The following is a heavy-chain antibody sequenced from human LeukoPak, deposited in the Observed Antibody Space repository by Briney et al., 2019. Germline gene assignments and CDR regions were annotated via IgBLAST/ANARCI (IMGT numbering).Heavy chain of an antibody. V-gene: IGHV4-34*01. D-gene: IGHD6-13*01. CDR2: INHSGST. Sequence: ASETLSLTCAVYGGSFSGYYWSWIRQSPGKGLEWIGEINHSGSTNYNPSLKSRVTISVDTSKNQFSLKLSSVTAADTAVYYCARVGYSSSWHWFDPWGQGTLVTVSS. CDR1: GGSFSGYY. CDR3: ARVGYSSSWHWFDP. J-gene: IGHJ5*02.